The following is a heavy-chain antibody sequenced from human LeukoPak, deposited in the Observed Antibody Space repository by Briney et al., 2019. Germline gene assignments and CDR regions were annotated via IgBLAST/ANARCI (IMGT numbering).Heavy chain of an antibody. Sequence: GGSLRASCAASGFTFSSYWMHWVRQAPGNGLEWVSAISGSGGSTYYADSVKGRFTISRDNSKNTLYLQMNSLRAEDTAVYYCAKDDIVVVPAAPRPHYNWKIVVWGQGTLVTVSS. V-gene: IGHV3-23*01. CDR1: GFTFSSYW. CDR2: ISGSGGST. CDR3: AKDDIVVVPAAPRPHYNWKIVV. D-gene: IGHD2-2*01. J-gene: IGHJ4*02.